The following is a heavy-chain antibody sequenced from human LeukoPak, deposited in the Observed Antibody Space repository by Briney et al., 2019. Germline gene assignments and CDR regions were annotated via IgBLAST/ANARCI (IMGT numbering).Heavy chain of an antibody. J-gene: IGHJ4*02. CDR3: AKDLAYCSSTSCYELDH. CDR2: ISNDGRNK. V-gene: IGHV3-30*18. Sequence: PGRSLRLSCAATGLTFSTYGMHWVRQAPGKGLEWVAVISNDGRNKHYAGSVKGHFTISRDNSRNTLYLQMNNLRAEDTAVYYCAKDLAYCSSTSCYELDHWGQGTLVTVSS. D-gene: IGHD2-2*01. CDR1: GLTFSTYG.